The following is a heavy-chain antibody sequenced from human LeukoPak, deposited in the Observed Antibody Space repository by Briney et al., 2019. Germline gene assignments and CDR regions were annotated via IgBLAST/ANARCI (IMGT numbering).Heavy chain of an antibody. Sequence: GGSLRLSCAASGFTFSDYYMSWIRQAPGKGLEWVSYISSSGSTIYYADSVKGRFTISRDNAKNSLYLQMNSLRVEDTAVYYCAKFFGSGNEQYYYSYYMDVWGKGTTVTISS. CDR1: GFTFSDYY. V-gene: IGHV3-11*01. CDR3: AKFFGSGNEQYYYSYYMDV. J-gene: IGHJ6*03. CDR2: ISSSGSTI. D-gene: IGHD3-10*01.